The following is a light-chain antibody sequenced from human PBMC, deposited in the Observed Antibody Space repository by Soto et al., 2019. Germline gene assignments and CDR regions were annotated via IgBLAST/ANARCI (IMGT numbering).Light chain of an antibody. CDR2: DAS. J-gene: IGKJ1*01. V-gene: IGKV1-5*01. CDR1: QSISSW. Sequence: DIQMTQSPSTLSASVGDRVTITCRASQSISSWLAWYQQKPGKAPHLLIYDASTLGSGVPSRFSGSGSGTLFTLTITSLQPADFATYYCQQYDSYRTFGQGTKV. CDR3: QQYDSYRT.